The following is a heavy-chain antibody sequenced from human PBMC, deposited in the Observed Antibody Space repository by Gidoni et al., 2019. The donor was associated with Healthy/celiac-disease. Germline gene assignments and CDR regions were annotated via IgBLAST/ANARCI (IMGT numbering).Heavy chain of an antibody. CDR2: IIPIFGTA. CDR1: GGTFSSYA. J-gene: IGHJ6*02. Sequence: QVQLVQSGAEVKKPGSSVKVSCKASGGTFSSYAISWVRQAPGQGLEWMGGIIPIFGTANYAQKFQGRVTITADESTSTAYMELSSLRSEDTAVYYCARTVVYYDFWSGYYSAQKYYYGMDVWGQGTTVTVSS. V-gene: IGHV1-69*01. D-gene: IGHD3-3*01. CDR3: ARTVVYYDFWSGYYSAQKYYYGMDV.